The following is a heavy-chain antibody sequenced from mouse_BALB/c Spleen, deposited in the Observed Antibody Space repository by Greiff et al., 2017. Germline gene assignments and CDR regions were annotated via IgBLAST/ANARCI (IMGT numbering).Heavy chain of an antibody. D-gene: IGHD1-1*01. J-gene: IGHJ2*01. CDR3: ARWTTVVAFDY. CDR1: GYTFTSYW. Sequence: QVQLKQPGAELVKPGASVKLSCKASGYTFTSYWMHWVKQRPGQGLEWIGEINPSNGRTNYNEKFKSKATLTVDKSSSTAYMQLSSLTSEDSAVYYCARWTTVVAFDYWGQGTTLTVSS. V-gene: IGHV1S81*02. CDR2: INPSNGRT.